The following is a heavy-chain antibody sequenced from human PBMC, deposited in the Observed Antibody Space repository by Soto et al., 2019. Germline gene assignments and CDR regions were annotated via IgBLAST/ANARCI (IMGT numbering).Heavy chain of an antibody. CDR3: ARTSIAVAGPDAFDI. V-gene: IGHV5-51*01. J-gene: IGHJ3*02. Sequence: GESLKISCKGSGYSFTSYWIGWVRQMPGKGLEWMGIIYPGDSDTRYSPSFQGQVTISADKSISTAYLQWSSLKASDTAMYYCARTSIAVAGPDAFDIWGQGTMVTVSS. CDR2: IYPGDSDT. D-gene: IGHD6-19*01. CDR1: GYSFTSYW.